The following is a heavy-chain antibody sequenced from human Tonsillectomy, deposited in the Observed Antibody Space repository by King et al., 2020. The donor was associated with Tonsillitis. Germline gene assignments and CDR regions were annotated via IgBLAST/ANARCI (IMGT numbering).Heavy chain of an antibody. J-gene: IGHJ6*02. CDR2: SYFSGRT. V-gene: IGHV4-59*01. D-gene: IGHD3-22*01. CDR1: GGSISSYY. Sequence: QLQESGPGLVKPSETLSLTCTVSGGSISSYYWSWIRQPPGKGLEWIGYSYFSGRTNYNPSLKSRVTISVDTSKNQFSLKLSSVTAADTAVYYCAREPGPNSYYYDMGMDVWGQGTTVTVSS. CDR3: AREPGPNSYYYDMGMDV.